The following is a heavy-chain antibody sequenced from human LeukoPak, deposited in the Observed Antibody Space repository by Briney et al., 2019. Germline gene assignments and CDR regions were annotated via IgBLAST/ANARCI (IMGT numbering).Heavy chain of an antibody. V-gene: IGHV3-30-3*01. D-gene: IGHD6-13*01. CDR3: ATGTSDSSSWLLDY. J-gene: IGHJ4*02. Sequence: HPGGSLRLSCAASGFTFSSYAMHWVRQAPGKGLEWVAVISYDGSNKYYADSVKGRFTISRDNSKNTLYLQMNSLRAEDTAVYYCATGTSDSSSWLLDYWGQGTLVTVSS. CDR1: GFTFSSYA. CDR2: ISYDGSNK.